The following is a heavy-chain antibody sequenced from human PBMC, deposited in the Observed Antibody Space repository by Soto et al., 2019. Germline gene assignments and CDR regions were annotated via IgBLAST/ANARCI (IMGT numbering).Heavy chain of an antibody. D-gene: IGHD3-16*01. CDR3: ARLPSRRWVDY. CDR1: GSSISSSGYY. V-gene: IGHV4-39*01. Sequence: SETLSLTCIVSGSSISSSGYYWGWIRQPPGKGLEWIASMYYNVGTYYNPSLKSRVTISVDTSANQFSLKLSSVTAADTAVYYCARLPSRRWVDYWGQGTLVTVS. CDR2: MYYNVGT. J-gene: IGHJ4*02.